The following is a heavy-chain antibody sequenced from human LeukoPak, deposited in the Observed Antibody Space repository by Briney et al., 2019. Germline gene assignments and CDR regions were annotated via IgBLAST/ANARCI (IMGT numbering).Heavy chain of an antibody. D-gene: IGHD1-20*01. J-gene: IGHJ4*02. CDR1: GFTFTYAW. V-gene: IGHV3-11*04. CDR2: ISSSGSTI. Sequence: GGSLRLSCAASGFTFTYAWMSWVRQAPGKGLEWVSYISSSGSTIYYADSVKGRFTISRDNAKNSLYLQMNSLRAEDTAVYYCARRGYNWKFDYWGQGTLVTVSS. CDR3: ARRGYNWKFDY.